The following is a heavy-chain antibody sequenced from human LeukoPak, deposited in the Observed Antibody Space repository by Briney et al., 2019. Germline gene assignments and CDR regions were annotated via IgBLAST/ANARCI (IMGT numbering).Heavy chain of an antibody. V-gene: IGHV4-4*07. Sequence: SETLSLTCSVSGGSINTYYWSCIRQPAGKGLEWIGRIHSSGSTHYNPSLKSRVTMSLDTSKNQFSLKLTSVSAADTAVYYCARDNDFFDYWGQGTLVTVSS. CDR3: ARDNDFFDY. J-gene: IGHJ4*02. CDR2: IHSSGST. CDR1: GGSINTYY.